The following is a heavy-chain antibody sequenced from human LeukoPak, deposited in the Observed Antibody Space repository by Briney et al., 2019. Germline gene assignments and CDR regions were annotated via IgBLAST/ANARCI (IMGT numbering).Heavy chain of an antibody. V-gene: IGHV4-34*01. Sequence: SETLSLTCAVYGGSFSGYYWSWIRQPPGKGLEWIGEINHSGSTNYNPSLKSRVTISVDTSKNQFSLKLSSVTAADTAVYYCARGLAVAGYYFDYWSQGTLVTVSS. J-gene: IGHJ4*02. CDR3: ARGLAVAGYYFDY. D-gene: IGHD6-19*01. CDR1: GGSFSGYY. CDR2: INHSGST.